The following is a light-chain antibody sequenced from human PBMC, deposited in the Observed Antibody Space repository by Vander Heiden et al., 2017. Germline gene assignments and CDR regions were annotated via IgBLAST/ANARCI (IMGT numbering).Light chain of an antibody. CDR1: QSVSSN. CDR2: GAS. Sequence: SQSVSSNLAWYQQKPGQAPRLLIYGASTRATGIPARFSGSGSGTEFTLTISSLQSEDFAVYYCQQYNNWPPWTFGQGTKVEI. CDR3: QQYNNWPPWT. J-gene: IGKJ1*01. V-gene: IGKV3-15*01.